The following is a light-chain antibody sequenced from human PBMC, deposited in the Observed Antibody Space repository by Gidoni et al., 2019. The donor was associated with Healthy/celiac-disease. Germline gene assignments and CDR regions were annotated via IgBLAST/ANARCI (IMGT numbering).Light chain of an antibody. CDR2: DAS. V-gene: IGKV1-33*01. J-gene: IGKJ3*01. CDR3: QQYDNLPRT. Sequence: DIQMTPSPSSLSASVGDRVTITCQASQDISNYLNWYQQKPGKAPTLLIYDASNLETGVPSRFSGSGSGTDFTFTISSLQPEDIATYYCQQYDNLPRTFGPGTKVDIK. CDR1: QDISNY.